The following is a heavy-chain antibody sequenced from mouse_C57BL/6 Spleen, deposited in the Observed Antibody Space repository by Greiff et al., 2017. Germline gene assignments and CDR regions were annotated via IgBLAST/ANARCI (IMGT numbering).Heavy chain of an antibody. Sequence: VQLKESGAELVRPGASVKLSCTASGFNIKDYYMHWVKQRPEQGLEWIGRIDPEDGDTEYAPKFQGKATMTAEPSSNTAYLQLSSLTSEDTAVYYCTGTYLNVDYWGQGTTLTVAS. V-gene: IGHV14-1*01. J-gene: IGHJ2*01. CDR3: TGTYLNVDY. CDR1: GFNIKDYY. D-gene: IGHD5-1*01. CDR2: IDPEDGDT.